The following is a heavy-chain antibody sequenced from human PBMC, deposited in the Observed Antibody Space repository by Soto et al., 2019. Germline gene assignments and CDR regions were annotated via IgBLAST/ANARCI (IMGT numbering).Heavy chain of an antibody. CDR3: ARDQGKCHFDY. CDR2: IWFDGSDK. V-gene: IGHV3-33*01. CDR1: GFTFGRHG. Sequence: QVQLVESGGDVVQPETSLRLSCAATGFTFGRHGMHWVRQAPGKGPEWVAVIWFDGSDKYYADSVKGRFTISRDNPRNTLYLQMENLRVEDTAVYYCARDQGKCHFDYWGRGTLVTVSS. J-gene: IGHJ4*02. D-gene: IGHD2-2*01.